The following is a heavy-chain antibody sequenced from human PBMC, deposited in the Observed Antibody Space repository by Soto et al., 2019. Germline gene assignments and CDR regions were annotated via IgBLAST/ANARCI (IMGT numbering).Heavy chain of an antibody. CDR3: ARVVTTRYYYGMDV. CDR1: GGSISSGDYY. D-gene: IGHD4-17*01. Sequence: SETLSLTCTVSGGSISSGDYYWSWIRQHPGKGLEWIGYIYYSGSTYYNPSLKSRVTISVDTSKNQFSLKLSSVTAADTAVYYCARVVTTRYYYGMDVWGQGTTVTVSS. J-gene: IGHJ6*02. V-gene: IGHV4-31*03. CDR2: IYYSGST.